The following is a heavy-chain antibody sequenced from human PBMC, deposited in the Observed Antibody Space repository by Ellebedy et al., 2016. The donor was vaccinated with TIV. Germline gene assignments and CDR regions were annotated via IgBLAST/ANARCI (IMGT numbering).Heavy chain of an antibody. Sequence: GESLKISCAASGFTFSSYWMSWVRQAPGKGLEWVANIKQDGSEKYYVDSVKGRFTISRDNAKNSVDLQMNSLRVEDTALYYCARKVGFDYWGQGTLVTVSS. J-gene: IGHJ4*02. CDR1: GFTFSSYW. V-gene: IGHV3-7*03. CDR3: ARKVGFDY. CDR2: IKQDGSEK. D-gene: IGHD2-2*01.